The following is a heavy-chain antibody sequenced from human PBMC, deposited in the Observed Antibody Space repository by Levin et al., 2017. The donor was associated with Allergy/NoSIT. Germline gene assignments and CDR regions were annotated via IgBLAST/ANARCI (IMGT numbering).Heavy chain of an antibody. J-gene: IGHJ3*02. V-gene: IGHV4-30-4*01. CDR2: IYYSGST. CDR1: GGSISSGDYY. D-gene: IGHD2-2*01. CDR3: ARGDIVVVPADQNNAFDI. Sequence: SCTVSGGSISSGDYYWSWIRQPPGKGLEWIGYIYYSGSTYYNPSLKSRVTISVDTSKNQFSLKLSSVTAADTAVYYCARGDIVVVPADQNNAFDIWGQGTMVTVSS.